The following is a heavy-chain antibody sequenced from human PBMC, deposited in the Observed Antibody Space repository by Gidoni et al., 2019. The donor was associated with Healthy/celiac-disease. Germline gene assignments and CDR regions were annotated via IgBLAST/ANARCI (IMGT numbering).Heavy chain of an antibody. V-gene: IGHV3-21*01. J-gene: IGHJ2*01. CDR3: ARTVRVGASSSWNFDL. CDR1: EFTFSSYS. CDR2: ISSSSSYI. Sequence: VRLLVSGAGLVKPGGSLRLSCAASEFTFSSYSMNWFRQAPGKGLEWVSSISSSSSYIYYADSVKGRFTISRDNAKNALYLQMNRLRAEDTAVYYCARTVRVGASSSWNFDLWGRGTLVTVSS. D-gene: IGHD1-26*01.